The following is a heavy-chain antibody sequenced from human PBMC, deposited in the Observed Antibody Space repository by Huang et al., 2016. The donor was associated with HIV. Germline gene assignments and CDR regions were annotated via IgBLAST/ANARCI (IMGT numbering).Heavy chain of an antibody. Sequence: LVESGGDSVQSGRSLRLSCRGSGFIFNDFAINWFRQSPGKGLEWIGFVRSKAFGGASKSAPSVKDRFTVSRDEAKNVAFLQMDNLQVDDTAIYYCSPSGDDYFYFYMDVWGNGTTIIVS. CDR1: GFIFNDFA. J-gene: IGHJ6*03. D-gene: IGHD4-17*01. V-gene: IGHV3-49*03. CDR3: SPSGDDYFYFYMDV. CDR2: VRSKAFGGAS.